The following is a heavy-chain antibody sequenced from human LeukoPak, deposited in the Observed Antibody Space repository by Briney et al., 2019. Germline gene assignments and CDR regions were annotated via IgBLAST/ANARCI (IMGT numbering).Heavy chain of an antibody. CDR2: IYNFGSA. Sequence: SETLSLTCTVSGGSISSGGFYWSWIRQHPGKGLEWIGYIYNFGSAGYNPSLKSRVTISVDTSKNQFSLKLSSVTAADTAVYYCARTREGYTSFDFWGQGTQVTVSS. CDR1: GGSISSGGFY. CDR3: ARTREGYTSFDF. V-gene: IGHV4-31*03. J-gene: IGHJ4*02. D-gene: IGHD5-24*01.